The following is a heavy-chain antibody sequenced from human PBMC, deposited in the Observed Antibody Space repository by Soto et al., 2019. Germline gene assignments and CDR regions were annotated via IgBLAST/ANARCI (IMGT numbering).Heavy chain of an antibody. CDR2: ISGSGGST. Sequence: EVQLLESGGGLVQPGGSLRLSCAASGFTFSSYAMSWVRQAPGKGLEWVSAISGSGGSTYYADSVKGRFTISRDNSKNTLYLQMNSLRAEDTAVYYCAKDDSVDCSSTSCYFCYWGQGTLVTVSS. CDR3: AKDDSVDCSSTSCYFCY. V-gene: IGHV3-23*01. D-gene: IGHD2-2*01. CDR1: GFTFSSYA. J-gene: IGHJ4*02.